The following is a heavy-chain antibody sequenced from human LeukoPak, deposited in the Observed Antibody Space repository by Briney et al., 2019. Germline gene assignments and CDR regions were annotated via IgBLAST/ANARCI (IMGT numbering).Heavy chain of an antibody. CDR3: ARVGYCSSTSCLAAAFDI. V-gene: IGHV4-61*01. CDR1: GYSISSGYY. Sequence: PSETLSLTCTVSGYSISSGYYWSWIRQPPGKGLEWIGYIYYSGSTNYNPSLKSRVTISVDTSKNQFSLKLSSVTAADTAVYYCARVGYCSSTSCLAAAFDIWGQGTMVTVSS. D-gene: IGHD2-2*01. CDR2: IYYSGST. J-gene: IGHJ3*02.